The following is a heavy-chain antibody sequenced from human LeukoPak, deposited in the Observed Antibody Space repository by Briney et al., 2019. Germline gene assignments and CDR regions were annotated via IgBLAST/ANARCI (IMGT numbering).Heavy chain of an antibody. V-gene: IGHV1-69*04. Sequence: SVKVSCKASGGTFSSYAISWVRQAPGQGLEWMGRIIPILGIANYAQKFQGRVTITADKSTSTAYMELSSLRSEDTAVYYCARDGAYCGGDCYPYFDYWGPGILVTASS. CDR3: ARDGAYCGGDCYPYFDY. D-gene: IGHD2-21*02. J-gene: IGHJ4*02. CDR2: IIPILGIA. CDR1: GGTFSSYA.